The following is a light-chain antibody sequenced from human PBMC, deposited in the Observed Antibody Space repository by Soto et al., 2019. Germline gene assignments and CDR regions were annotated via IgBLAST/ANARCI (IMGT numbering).Light chain of an antibody. CDR2: KAS. J-gene: IGKJ4*01. V-gene: IGKV1-5*03. CDR1: QSISTW. CDR3: QQYNTYPLT. Sequence: DIQMTQSPSTLSASVGDRVTITCRASQSISTWLAWYQQKPGKAPKLLIYKASNLEDGVPSRFSGSGSGTEVTITISSLQPDDFATYYCQQYNTYPLTFGGGTTVEIK.